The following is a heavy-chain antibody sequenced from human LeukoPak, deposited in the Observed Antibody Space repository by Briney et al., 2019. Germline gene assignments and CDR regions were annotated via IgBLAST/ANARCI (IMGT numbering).Heavy chain of an antibody. V-gene: IGHV4-39*07. J-gene: IGHJ5*02. D-gene: IGHD3-10*01. CDR2: LNYSGTT. CDR1: GRSISGSTSY. Sequence: SETLSLTCTVSGRSISGSTSYWGWIRQSPGKGLEWIGLLNYSGTTYYNPSFKSRVSISIDRSRTQFSLKLSSVTAADTAFYYCSRYDSDTGDFDPWGQGTLVTISS. CDR3: SRYDSDTGDFDP.